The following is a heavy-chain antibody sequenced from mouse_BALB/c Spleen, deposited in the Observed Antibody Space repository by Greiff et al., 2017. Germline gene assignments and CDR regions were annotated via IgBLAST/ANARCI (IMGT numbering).Heavy chain of an antibody. CDR2: ISSGGSYT. CDR3: ARHENYGSSFYAMDY. CDR1: GFTFSSYA. J-gene: IGHJ4*01. Sequence: EVKLMESGGGLVKPGGSLKLSCAASGFTFSSYAMSWVRQTPEKRLEWVATISSGGSYTYYPDSVKGRFTISRDNAKNTLYLQMSSLRSEDTAMYYCARHENYGSSFYAMDYWGQGTSVTVSS. V-gene: IGHV5-9-3*01. D-gene: IGHD1-1*01.